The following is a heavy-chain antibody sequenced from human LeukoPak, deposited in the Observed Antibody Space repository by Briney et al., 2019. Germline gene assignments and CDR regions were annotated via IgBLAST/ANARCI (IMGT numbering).Heavy chain of an antibody. CDR2: ISGSGETT. CDR1: GFTFSDYY. Sequence: PGGSLRLSCAASGFTFSDYYMSWIRQAPGKGPEWVSSISGSGETTYYAASVKGRFTISRDNSKNTLYLQMNSLRAADTAVYYCASNILLSGNYYGMDAWGQGSTVTVSS. J-gene: IGHJ6*02. D-gene: IGHD2/OR15-2a*01. V-gene: IGHV3-23*01. CDR3: ASNILLSGNYYGMDA.